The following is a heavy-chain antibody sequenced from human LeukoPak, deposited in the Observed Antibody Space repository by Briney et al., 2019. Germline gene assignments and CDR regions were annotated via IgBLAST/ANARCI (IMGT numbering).Heavy chain of an antibody. CDR3: ARGSPRGYGSGSYVRSWFDP. J-gene: IGHJ5*02. D-gene: IGHD3-10*01. CDR1: GGSFRGYY. Sequence: SETLSLTCAVYGGSFRGYYWSWIRQPPGKGLEWIGEINHSGSTNYNPSLKSRVTISVDTSKNQFSLKLSSVTAADTDVYYCARGSPRGYGSGSYVRSWFDPWGQGTLVTVSS. CDR2: INHSGST. V-gene: IGHV4-34*01.